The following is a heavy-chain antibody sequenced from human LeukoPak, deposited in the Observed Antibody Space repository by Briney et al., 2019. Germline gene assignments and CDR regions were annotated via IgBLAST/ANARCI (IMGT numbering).Heavy chain of an antibody. V-gene: IGHV3-7*01. D-gene: IGHD6-13*01. Sequence: GGSLRLSCVASGFTFSSSWMSWVRQGPGKGLEWVANIKQDGSEKYYVDSVKGRFTISRDNAKNSLYLQMNSLRAEDTAVYYCARDRGSSWSFYYYYYMDVWGKGTTVTVSS. CDR2: IKQDGSEK. CDR1: GFTFSSSW. J-gene: IGHJ6*03. CDR3: ARDRGSSWSFYYYYYMDV.